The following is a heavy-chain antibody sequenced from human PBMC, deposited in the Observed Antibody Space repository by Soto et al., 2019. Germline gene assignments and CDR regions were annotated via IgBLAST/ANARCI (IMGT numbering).Heavy chain of an antibody. D-gene: IGHD6-13*01. J-gene: IGHJ6*02. CDR2: MNPNSGNT. Sequence: ASVKVSCKASGYTFTSYDINWVRQATVQGLEWMGWMNPNSGNTGYAQKFQGRVTMTRNTPISTAYMELSSLRSEDTAVYYCARVLSPLAAAAYGMDVWGQGTTVTVSS. CDR3: ARVLSPLAAAAYGMDV. V-gene: IGHV1-8*01. CDR1: GYTFTSYD.